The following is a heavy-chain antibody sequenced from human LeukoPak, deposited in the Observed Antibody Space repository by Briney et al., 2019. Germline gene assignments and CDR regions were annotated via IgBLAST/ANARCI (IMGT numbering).Heavy chain of an antibody. CDR3: ARDLRKGIVGATPDY. CDR1: GFTFSSYA. J-gene: IGHJ4*02. Sequence: GGSLRLSCAASGFTFSSYAMHWVRQAPGKGLEWVAVISYDGSNKYYADSVKGRFTISRDNSKNTLYLQMNSLRAEDTAVYYCARDLRKGIVGATPDYWGQGTLVTVSS. CDR2: ISYDGSNK. V-gene: IGHV3-30-3*01. D-gene: IGHD1-26*01.